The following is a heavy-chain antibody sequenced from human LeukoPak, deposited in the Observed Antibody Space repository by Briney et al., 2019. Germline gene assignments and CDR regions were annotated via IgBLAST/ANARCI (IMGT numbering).Heavy chain of an antibody. CDR2: IIPIFGTA. D-gene: IGHD5-18*01. Sequence: GASVKVSCKASGGTFSSYAISWVRQAPGQGLEWMGGIIPIFGTANYAQKFQGRVTITADESTSTAYMELSSLRSDDTAVYYCAREKGGRDTAMTPDAFDVWGQGTMVTVSS. V-gene: IGHV1-69*13. J-gene: IGHJ3*01. CDR1: GGTFSSYA. CDR3: AREKGGRDTAMTPDAFDV.